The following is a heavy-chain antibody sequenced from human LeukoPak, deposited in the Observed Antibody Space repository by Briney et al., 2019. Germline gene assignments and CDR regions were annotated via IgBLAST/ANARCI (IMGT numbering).Heavy chain of an antibody. J-gene: IGHJ6*03. CDR3: ARRARACTNGVCYAYYMDV. D-gene: IGHD2-8*01. V-gene: IGHV5-51*01. Sequence: GESLKISCKGSGYSFTSYWIGWVRPMPGKGLEWMGIIYPGDSDTRYGPSFQGQVTISADKSISTAYLQWSSLKASDTAMYYCARRARACTNGVCYAYYMDVWGKGTTVTVSS. CDR1: GYSFTSYW. CDR2: IYPGDSDT.